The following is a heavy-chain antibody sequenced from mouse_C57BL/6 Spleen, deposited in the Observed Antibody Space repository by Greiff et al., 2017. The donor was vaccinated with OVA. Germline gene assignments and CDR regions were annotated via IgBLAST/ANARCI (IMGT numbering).Heavy chain of an antibody. D-gene: IGHD3-3*01. J-gene: IGHJ2*01. CDR1: GYTFTDYN. V-gene: IGHV1-22*01. Sequence: EVQLQQSGPELVKPGASVKMSCKASGYTFTDYNMHWVKQSHGKSLEWIGYINPNNGGTSYNQKFKGKATLTVNKSSSTAYMELRSLTSEDSAVYYCARKEGWDAYFDYWGQGTTLTVSS. CDR2: INPNNGGT. CDR3: ARKEGWDAYFDY.